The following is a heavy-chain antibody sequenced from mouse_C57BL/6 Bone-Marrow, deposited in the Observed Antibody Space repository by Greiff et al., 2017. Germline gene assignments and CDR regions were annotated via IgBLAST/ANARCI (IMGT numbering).Heavy chain of an antibody. CDR1: GFSLTSYG. CDR3: ARFAY. CDR2: IWRGGST. V-gene: IGHV2-2*01. J-gene: IGHJ3*01. Sequence: VKLKQSGPGLVQPSQRLSITCTVPGFSLTSYGVPWVRQSPGKGLEWLGVIWRGGSTDYNAAFISRLSISKDNYKRQVFFKMNSLQAYDTAIYYCARFAYWGQGTLVTVSA.